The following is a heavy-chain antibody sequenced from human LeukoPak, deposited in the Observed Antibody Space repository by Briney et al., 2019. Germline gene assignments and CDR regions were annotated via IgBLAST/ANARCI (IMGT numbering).Heavy chain of an antibody. V-gene: IGHV3-11*01. CDR3: ARDQGGSYYYYYYMDV. CDR2: ISSSGSTI. CDR1: GFTFSDYY. Sequence: PGGSLRLSCAASGFTFSDYYMSWIRQAPGKGLEWASYISSSGSTIYYADSVKGRFTISRDNAKNSLYLQMNSLRAEDTAVYYCARDQGGSYYYYYYMDVWGKGTTVTVSS. J-gene: IGHJ6*03. D-gene: IGHD1-26*01.